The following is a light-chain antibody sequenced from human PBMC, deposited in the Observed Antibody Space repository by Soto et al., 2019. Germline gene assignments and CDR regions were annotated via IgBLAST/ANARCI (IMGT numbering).Light chain of an antibody. CDR2: DAS. J-gene: IGKJ1*01. CDR1: QSVRSN. CDR3: QQYDNWPRT. Sequence: EKVMTQPPATLSVSPGERATLSCGASQSVRSNVAWYQQKPGQPPRLLIYDASTRATGIPSRFSGSGSGTEFTLTISSLKSEDFAVYYCQQYDNWPRTFGQGTRVDFK. V-gene: IGKV3-15*01.